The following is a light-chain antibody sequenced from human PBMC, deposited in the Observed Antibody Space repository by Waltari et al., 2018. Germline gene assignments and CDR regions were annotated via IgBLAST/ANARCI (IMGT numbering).Light chain of an antibody. J-gene: IGLJ3*02. CDR3: LLYYSGAWV. CDR1: TGAVTSGHY. CDR2: DTN. V-gene: IGLV7-46*01. Sequence: QAVVTQEPSLTVSPGGTVTLTCGSSTGAVTSGHYSYWFQLKPGQAPRPLIYDTNNKHSWTPARFSGSLLGGKAALTLSGAQPEDEAEYYCLLYYSGAWVFGGGTKVTVL.